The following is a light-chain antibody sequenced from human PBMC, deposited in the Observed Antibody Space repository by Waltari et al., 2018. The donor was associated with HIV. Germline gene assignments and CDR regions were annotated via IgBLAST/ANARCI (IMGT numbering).Light chain of an antibody. V-gene: IGKV1-17*01. Sequence: DIQLTHSPSSLSASVGDRVTITCRASQVIGDDLSGFQQKPGSAPKRLIYGASTMHAGVPARFSGSGAGTEFTLTISSLQPEDFATYYCLQHKNLPLAFGQGTRVDI. CDR3: LQHKNLPLA. CDR2: GAS. J-gene: IGKJ3*01. CDR1: QVIGDD.